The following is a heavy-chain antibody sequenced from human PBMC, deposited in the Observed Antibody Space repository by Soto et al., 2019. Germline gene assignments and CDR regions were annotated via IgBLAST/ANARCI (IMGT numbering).Heavy chain of an antibody. V-gene: IGHV3-23*01. J-gene: IGHJ4*02. CDR2: ISGSGGST. CDR1: GFTFSSYA. CDR3: AKDREASSATRPFDY. Sequence: GESLKISCAASGFTFSSYAMSWVRQAPGKGLEWVSAISGSGGSTYYADSVKGRFTISRDNSKNTLYLQMNSLRAEDTAVYYCAKDREASSATRPFDYWGQGTLVTVSS. D-gene: IGHD6-6*01.